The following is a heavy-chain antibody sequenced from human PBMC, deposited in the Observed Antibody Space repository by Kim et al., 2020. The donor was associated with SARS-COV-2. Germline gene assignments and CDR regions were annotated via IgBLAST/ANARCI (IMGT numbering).Heavy chain of an antibody. V-gene: IGHV1-18*01. CDR3: ARSRVGGYYYGMNV. D-gene: IGHD3-10*01. Sequence: ASVKVSCKASGYTFTSYGISWVRQAPGQGLEWMGWISAYNGNTNYAQKLQGRVTMTTDTSTSTAYMELRSLRSDDTAVYYFARSRVGGYYYGMNVWGQGTTVTVSS. J-gene: IGHJ6*02. CDR1: GYTFTSYG. CDR2: ISAYNGNT.